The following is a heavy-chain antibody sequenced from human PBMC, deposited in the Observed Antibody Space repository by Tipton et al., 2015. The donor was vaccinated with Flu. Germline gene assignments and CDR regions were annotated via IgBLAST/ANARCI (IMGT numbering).Heavy chain of an antibody. CDR1: GGSLSYYY. J-gene: IGHJ4*02. D-gene: IGHD3-10*01. V-gene: IGHV4-59*01. CDR3: ARDRGWPASLDS. Sequence: TLSLTCTVSGGSLSYYYWNWIRQPPGKGLEWIGFSYYSGSTGYNPALKSRVTISVDTSRNQFSLNLKSVTAADTAVYYCARDRGWPASLDSWGQGIPVTVSS. CDR2: SYYSGST.